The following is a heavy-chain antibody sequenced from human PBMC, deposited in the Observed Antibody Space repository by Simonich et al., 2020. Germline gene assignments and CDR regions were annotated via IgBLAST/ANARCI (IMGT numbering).Heavy chain of an antibody. V-gene: IGHV1-2*02. CDR2: NKPNSGGK. J-gene: IGHJ3*02. Sequence: QVQLVQSGAEVKKPGASVKVSCKASGYTFTGYYMHWVRQAPGQGLGWWGRNKPNSGGKNYAQKFKGRVTMTRDTSISTAYMELSRLRSDDTAVYYCARVSGGTAMVTSTFDIWGQGTMVTVSS. D-gene: IGHD5-18*01. CDR3: ARVSGGTAMVTSTFDI. CDR1: GYTFTGYY.